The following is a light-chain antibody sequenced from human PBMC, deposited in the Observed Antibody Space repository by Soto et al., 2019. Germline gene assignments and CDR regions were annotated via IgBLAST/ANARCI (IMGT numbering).Light chain of an antibody. J-gene: IGKJ2*01. Sequence: EIVLTQSPGTLSLSPAERATLSCRASQSVSSSYLAWYQQKPGQAPRLLIYGASSRATGIPDRFSGSGSGKDFTLTISRLEPEDFAVYYCQQYGSSPRTFGQGTKLEIK. CDR3: QQYGSSPRT. CDR1: QSVSSSY. CDR2: GAS. V-gene: IGKV3-20*01.